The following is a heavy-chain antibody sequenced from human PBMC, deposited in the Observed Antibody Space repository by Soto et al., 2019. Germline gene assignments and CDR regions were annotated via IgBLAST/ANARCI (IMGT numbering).Heavy chain of an antibody. CDR3: ARRGYCSGGGCFSAAFDF. CDR2: IYPGDSDT. CDR1: GYSFTSYW. Sequence: PGESLKISCKGSGYSFTSYWIGWVLQMPGKGLEWMGIIYPGDSDTRYSPSFEGQVTISADKSISTAYLQWSSLKASDTAMYYCARRGYCSGGGCFSAAFDFWGQGTMATVSS. J-gene: IGHJ3*01. D-gene: IGHD2-15*01. V-gene: IGHV5-51*01.